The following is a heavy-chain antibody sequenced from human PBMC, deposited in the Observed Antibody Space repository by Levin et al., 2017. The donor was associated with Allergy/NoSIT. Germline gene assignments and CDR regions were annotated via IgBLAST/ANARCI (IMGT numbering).Heavy chain of an antibody. J-gene: IGHJ6*02. V-gene: IGHV3-23*01. CDR2: ITSIGGHT. CDR3: AKTTDYSNWRLFIDV. Sequence: GGSLRLSCAASGFSLNAYAMSWVRQVPGKGLEWVSAITSIGGHTYYVDSVKDRFTISKDTSKNTLYLQMSSLRDEDTGIYYCAKTTDYSNWRLFIDVWGQGTTVTVSS. D-gene: IGHD4-11*01. CDR1: GFSLNAYA.